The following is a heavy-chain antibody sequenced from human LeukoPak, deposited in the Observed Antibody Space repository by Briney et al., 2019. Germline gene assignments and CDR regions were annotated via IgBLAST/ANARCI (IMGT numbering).Heavy chain of an antibody. Sequence: SDTLSLTCAVSGYSLSSSNWWGWIRQPPGKGLEWIGYIYYSGSIYYNPSLKSRVTMSVDTSKNQFSLKLSSVTAVDTAVYYCARTLGHYDSSGYLDWYFDLWGRGTLVTVSS. CDR2: IYYSGSI. D-gene: IGHD3-22*01. V-gene: IGHV4-28*05. J-gene: IGHJ2*01. CDR3: ARTLGHYDSSGYLDWYFDL. CDR1: GYSLSSSNW.